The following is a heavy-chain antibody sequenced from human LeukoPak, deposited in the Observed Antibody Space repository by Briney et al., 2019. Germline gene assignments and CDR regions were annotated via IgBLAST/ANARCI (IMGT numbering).Heavy chain of an antibody. J-gene: IGHJ4*02. D-gene: IGHD3-22*01. CDR2: ISSSSVYI. V-gene: IGHV3-21*04. Sequence: GGSLRLSCAASGFTFSSYSMNWVRQAPGKGLEWVSSISSSSVYIYYADSVKGRFTISRDNAKNSLYLQMNSLRAEDTAVYYCAKSRAYYYDSSDYYFDYWGQGTLVTVSS. CDR1: GFTFSSYS. CDR3: AKSRAYYYDSSDYYFDY.